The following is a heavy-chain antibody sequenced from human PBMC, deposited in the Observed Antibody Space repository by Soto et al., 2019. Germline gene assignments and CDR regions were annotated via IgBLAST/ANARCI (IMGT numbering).Heavy chain of an antibody. CDR2: IYYSGST. CDR3: ARQEGGYCSGGSCYDNWFDP. J-gene: IGHJ5*02. Sequence: SETLSLTCTVSGGSISSSSYYWGWIRQPPGKGLEWIGSIYYSGSTYYNPSLKSRVTISVDTSKNQFSLKLSSVTAADTAVYYCARQEGGYCSGGSCYDNWFDPWGQGTLVTVSS. V-gene: IGHV4-39*01. D-gene: IGHD2-15*01. CDR1: GGSISSSSYY.